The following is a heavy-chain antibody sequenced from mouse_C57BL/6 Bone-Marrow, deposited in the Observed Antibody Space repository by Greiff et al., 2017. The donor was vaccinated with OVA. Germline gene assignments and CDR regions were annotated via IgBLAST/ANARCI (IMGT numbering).Heavy chain of an antibody. D-gene: IGHD3-2*02. J-gene: IGHJ1*03. CDR1: GYTFTSYW. CDR2: IDPSDSET. CDR3: AKTAQAPPYWYFDV. Sequence: VQLQQPGAKLVRPGSSVKLSCKASGYTFTSYWMHWVKQRPIQGLEWIGNIDPSDSETHYNQKFKDKATLTVDKSSSTAYMQLSSLTSEDSAVYYCAKTAQAPPYWYFDVWGTGTTVTVSS. V-gene: IGHV1-52*01.